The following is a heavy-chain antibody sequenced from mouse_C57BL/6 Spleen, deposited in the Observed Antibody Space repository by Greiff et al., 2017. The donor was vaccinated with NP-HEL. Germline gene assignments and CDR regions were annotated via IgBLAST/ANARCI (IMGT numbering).Heavy chain of an antibody. CDR2: ISYDGSN. Sequence: VQLKESGSGLVKPSQSLSLTCSVTGYSITSGYYWSWIRQFPGNQLEWMGYISYDGSNNYNPSLKNRFSITRDTSTNQFFLKLTSVTTEDTATYYCARGDYGSSYGVAYWGQGTLVTVAA. CDR1: GYSITSGYY. V-gene: IGHV3-6*01. D-gene: IGHD1-1*01. CDR3: ARGDYGSSYGVAY. J-gene: IGHJ3*01.